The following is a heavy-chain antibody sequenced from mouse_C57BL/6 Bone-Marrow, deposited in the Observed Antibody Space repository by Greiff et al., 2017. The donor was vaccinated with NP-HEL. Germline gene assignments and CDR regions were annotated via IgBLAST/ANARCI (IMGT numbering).Heavy chain of an antibody. CDR1: GFTFSDYG. V-gene: IGHV5-17*01. CDR2: ISSGSSTI. Sequence: EVKVVESGGGLVKPGGSLKLSCAASGFTFSDYGMHWVRQAPEKGLEWVAYISSGSSTIYYADTVKGRFTISRDNAKNTLFLQMTSLRSEDTAMYYCARRYFRYFDYWGQGTTLTVSS. J-gene: IGHJ2*01. CDR3: ARRYFRYFDY. D-gene: IGHD1-1*01.